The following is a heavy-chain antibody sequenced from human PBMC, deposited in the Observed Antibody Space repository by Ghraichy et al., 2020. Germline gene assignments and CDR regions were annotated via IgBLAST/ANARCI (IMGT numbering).Heavy chain of an antibody. CDR1: GFTFSSYA. Sequence: GGSLTLSCAASGFTFSSYAMSWVRQAPGKGLEWVSAISGSGGSTYYADSVKGRFTISRDNSKNTLYLQMNSLRAEDTAVYYCAKVRDDSSGYSDYWGQGTLVTVSS. CDR3: AKVRDDSSGYSDY. CDR2: ISGSGGST. J-gene: IGHJ4*02. V-gene: IGHV3-23*01. D-gene: IGHD3-22*01.